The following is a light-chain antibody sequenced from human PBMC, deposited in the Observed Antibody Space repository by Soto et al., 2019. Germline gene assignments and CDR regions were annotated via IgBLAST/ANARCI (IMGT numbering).Light chain of an antibody. CDR3: CSYAGSPYV. V-gene: IGLV2-11*01. CDR1: SSDVGGYNY. Sequence: QSALTQPRSVSGSPGQSVAISCTETSSDVGGYNYVSWYQQHPGKAPKVMIYDVSKRPSGVPDRFSGSKSGNTASLTISGLQAEDEADYYCCSYAGSPYVFGTGTKVTVL. CDR2: DVS. J-gene: IGLJ1*01.